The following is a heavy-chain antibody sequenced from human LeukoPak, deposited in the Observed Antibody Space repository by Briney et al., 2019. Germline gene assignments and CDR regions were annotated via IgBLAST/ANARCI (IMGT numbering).Heavy chain of an antibody. D-gene: IGHD3-10*01. V-gene: IGHV3-7*03. Sequence: PGGSLRLSCAASGFTFSSYWMSWVRQAPGKGLEWVANIKQDGSEKYYVDSVKGRFTISRDNAKNSLYLQMNSLRAEDTAVYYCARENTLWFGELLNCFDPWGQGTLVTVSS. J-gene: IGHJ5*02. CDR2: IKQDGSEK. CDR1: GFTFSSYW. CDR3: ARENTLWFGELLNCFDP.